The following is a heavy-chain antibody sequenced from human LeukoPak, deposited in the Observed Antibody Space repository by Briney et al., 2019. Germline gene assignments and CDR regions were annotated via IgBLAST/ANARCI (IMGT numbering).Heavy chain of an antibody. J-gene: IGHJ3*01. CDR1: GDSITSNY. Sequence: SETLSLTCTVSGDSITSNYWDWIRQPPGKGLEWIGYISYSGSTNYKPSLKSRVTISRDTSKNQFSLKLNSVTAADTAVYYCARDRVVGGNFLGRALDFWGQGTMVTVSS. CDR3: ARDRVVGGNFLGRALDF. V-gene: IGHV4-59*01. D-gene: IGHD1-7*01. CDR2: ISYSGST.